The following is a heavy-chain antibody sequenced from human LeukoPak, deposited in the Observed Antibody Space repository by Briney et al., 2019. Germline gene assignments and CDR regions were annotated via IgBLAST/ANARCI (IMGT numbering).Heavy chain of an antibody. CDR2: ITNSGGST. Sequence: GGSLRPSCAASGFTFSSYEMNWVRQAPGAGLEWVSAITNSGGSTYYADSEKGRFTISRDNSKNTLYLQMNSLRVEDTAVYYCARPRYSSSSGDFDYWGQGTLVTVSS. CDR3: ARPRYSSSSGDFDY. CDR1: GFTFSSYE. J-gene: IGHJ4*02. D-gene: IGHD6-6*01. V-gene: IGHV3-23*01.